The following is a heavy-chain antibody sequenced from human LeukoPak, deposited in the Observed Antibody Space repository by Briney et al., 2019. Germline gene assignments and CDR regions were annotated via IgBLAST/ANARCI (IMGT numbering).Heavy chain of an antibody. J-gene: IGHJ4*02. D-gene: IGHD3-10*01. CDR3: AKGTDGVYY. V-gene: IGHV3-74*01. Sequence: SVKGRFTISRDNAKNTLYLQMNSLRAEDTAVYYCAKGTDGVYYWGQGTLVTVSS.